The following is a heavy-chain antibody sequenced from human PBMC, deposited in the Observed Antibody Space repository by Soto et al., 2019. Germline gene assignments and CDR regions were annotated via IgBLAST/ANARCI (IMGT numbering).Heavy chain of an antibody. D-gene: IGHD6-6*01. Sequence: SETLSLTCTVSGGSISSSSYYWGWIRQPPGKGLEWIGSIYYSGSTYYNPSLKSRVTISVDTSKNQFSLKLSSVTAADTAVYYCASHVRESIAARLNWFDPWGQGTLVTVSS. J-gene: IGHJ5*02. CDR3: ASHVRESIAARLNWFDP. CDR2: IYYSGST. V-gene: IGHV4-39*01. CDR1: GGSISSSSYY.